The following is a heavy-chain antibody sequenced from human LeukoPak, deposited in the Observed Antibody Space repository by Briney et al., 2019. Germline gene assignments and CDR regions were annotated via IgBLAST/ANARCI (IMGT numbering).Heavy chain of an antibody. CDR2: IYYSGST. Sequence: PSETLSLTCTVSGGSISSGGYYWSWIRQHPGTGLEWIGYIYYSGSTYYNPSLKSRVTISVDTSKNQFSPKLSSVTAADTAVYYCARVVGGGDIVVVPAALDPWGQGTLVTVSS. J-gene: IGHJ5*02. D-gene: IGHD2-2*01. V-gene: IGHV4-31*03. CDR3: ARVVGGGDIVVVPAALDP. CDR1: GGSISSGGYY.